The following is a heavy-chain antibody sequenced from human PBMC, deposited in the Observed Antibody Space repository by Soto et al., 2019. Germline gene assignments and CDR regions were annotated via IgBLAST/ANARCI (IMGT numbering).Heavy chain of an antibody. D-gene: IGHD1-26*01. CDR2: ISGTGETI. V-gene: IGHV3-11*01. CDR3: ARQLQGSRRKYYFHL. J-gene: IGHJ4*02. CDR1: GFNFSDFY. Sequence: GGSLRLSCAASGFNFSDFYISWIRQAPGKGLEWVSFISGTGETIYYAESVKGRFTISRDNAQNSLDLQMNSLRDEDTAIYYCARQLQGSRRKYYFHLWGPGTMLTVSS.